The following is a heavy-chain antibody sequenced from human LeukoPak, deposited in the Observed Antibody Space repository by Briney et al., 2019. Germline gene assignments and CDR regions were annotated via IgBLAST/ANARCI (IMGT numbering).Heavy chain of an antibody. J-gene: IGHJ6*04. CDR1: GYTFTGYY. CDR3: ARERYYYGSGSYRYYYYGMDV. Sequence: ASVKVSCKASGYTFTGYYMHWVRQAPGQGLEWMGWINPNSGGTNYAQKFQGWVTMTRDTFISTAYMELSRLRSDDTAVYYCARERYYYGSGSYRYYYYGMDVWGKGTTVTVSS. CDR2: INPNSGGT. D-gene: IGHD3-10*01. V-gene: IGHV1-2*04.